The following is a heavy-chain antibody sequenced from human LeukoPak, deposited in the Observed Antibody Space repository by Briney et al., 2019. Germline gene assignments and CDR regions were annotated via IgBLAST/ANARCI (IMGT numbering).Heavy chain of an antibody. V-gene: IGHV1-24*01. CDR2: FDPEDGET. Sequence: ASVKVSCKASGYTSTDYYMHWVRQAPGKGLEWMGGFDPEDGETIYAQKFQGRVTMTEDTSTDTAYMELSSLRSEDTAVYYCATDWNYGSVREWGQGTLVTVSS. CDR3: ATDWNYGSVRE. CDR1: GYTSTDYY. D-gene: IGHD1-7*01. J-gene: IGHJ4*02.